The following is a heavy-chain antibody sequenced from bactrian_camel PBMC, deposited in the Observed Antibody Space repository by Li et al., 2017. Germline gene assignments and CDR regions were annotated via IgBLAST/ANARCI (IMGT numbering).Heavy chain of an antibody. CDR2: IGPDGTT. J-gene: IGHJ4*01. Sequence: QLVESGGGSVQPGGSLRLSCVPSGPLYNSYLMGWFRQAQGKEREGVAIIGPDGTTTYADSVKGRFTVSKDSAENTLYLQMDSLEAEDTAVYYCAADAYGTRCNGGLTNLQYYMYWGQGTQVTVS. D-gene: IGHD2*01. CDR1: GPLYNSYL. CDR3: AADAYGTRCNGGLTNLQYYMY. V-gene: IGHV3S53*01.